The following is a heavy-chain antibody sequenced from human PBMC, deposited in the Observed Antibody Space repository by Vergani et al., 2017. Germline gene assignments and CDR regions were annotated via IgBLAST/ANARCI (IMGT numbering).Heavy chain of an antibody. Sequence: QVQLQESGPGLVKPSQTLSLSCTVSGGSVRTSIGYYWTWIRQPAGKTLEWIGEIFSSGTTNYNPSFKNRVTMSVDTSKNQFSLRVNSVTAADTAGYYCVRDPWESGGPYSGCWGRGTLVSVSS. CDR1: GGSVRTSIGYY. J-gene: IGHJ4*02. CDR2: IFSSGTT. D-gene: IGHD2-15*01. V-gene: IGHV4-61*02. CDR3: VRDPWESGGPYSGC.